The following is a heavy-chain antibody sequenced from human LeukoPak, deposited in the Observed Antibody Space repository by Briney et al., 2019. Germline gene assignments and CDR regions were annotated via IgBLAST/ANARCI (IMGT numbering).Heavy chain of an antibody. J-gene: IGHJ4*02. Sequence: WVRQPPGKALEWIGSIYYTGSTYNNTSLKSRVTISVDTSKNQFSLRLSSVTAADTAVYYCARAPAALYSDSWGQGTLVTVSS. CDR3: ARAPAALYSDS. V-gene: IGHV4-39*02. CDR2: IYYTGST. D-gene: IGHD2-2*01.